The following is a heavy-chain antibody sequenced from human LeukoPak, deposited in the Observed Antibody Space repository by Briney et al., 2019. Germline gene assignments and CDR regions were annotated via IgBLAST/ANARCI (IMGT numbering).Heavy chain of an antibody. V-gene: IGHV3-30-3*01. D-gene: IGHD1-26*01. CDR1: GFTFSSYA. Sequence: QPGRSLRLSCAASGFTFSSYAMHWVRQAPGKGLEWVAVISYDGSNKYYADSVKGRFTISRDNSKNTLYLQMNSLRAEDTAVYYCASACSGSYWMENWFDPWGQGTLVTVSS. CDR3: ASACSGSYWMENWFDP. CDR2: ISYDGSNK. J-gene: IGHJ5*02.